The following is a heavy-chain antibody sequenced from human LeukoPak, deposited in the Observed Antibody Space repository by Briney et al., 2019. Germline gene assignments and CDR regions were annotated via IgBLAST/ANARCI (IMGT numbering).Heavy chain of an antibody. CDR3: AKEQGGDYDYVWGSYRKSAFDI. CDR2: IGGSGGST. V-gene: IGHV3-23*01. D-gene: IGHD3-16*02. Sequence: GGSLRLSCAASGFTFSSYGMSWVRQAPGKGLEWVSAIGGSGGSTYYADSVKGRFTISRDNSKNTLYLQMNSLRAEDTAVYYCAKEQGGDYDYVWGSYRKSAFDIWGQGTMVTVSS. J-gene: IGHJ3*02. CDR1: GFTFSSYG.